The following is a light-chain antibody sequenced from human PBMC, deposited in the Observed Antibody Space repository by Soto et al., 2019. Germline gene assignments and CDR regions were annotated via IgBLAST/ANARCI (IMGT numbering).Light chain of an antibody. J-gene: IGKJ1*01. CDR2: DAS. CDR1: QSISSW. CDR3: LQDYSYPRT. Sequence: IQMTQSPSTLSASVGDRVTITCRASQSISSWLAWYQQKPGKAPKLLIYDASSLESGVPSRFSGSGSGADFTLTISRLQPEDFASYYCLQDYSYPRTFGPGTKVDVK. V-gene: IGKV1-5*01.